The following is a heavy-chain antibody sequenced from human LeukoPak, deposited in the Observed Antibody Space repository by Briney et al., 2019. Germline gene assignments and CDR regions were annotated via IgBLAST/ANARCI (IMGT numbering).Heavy chain of an antibody. V-gene: IGHV4-61*02. CDR2: IYTSGST. CDR3: AREDFWKRLDP. J-gene: IGHJ5*02. D-gene: IGHD3-3*01. CDR1: GGSISSGGYY. Sequence: PSETLSLTCTVSGGSISSGGYYWSWIRQPAGKGLEWIGRIYTSGSTNYNPSLKSRVTISVDTSKNQFSLKLSSVTAADTAVYYCAREDFWKRLDPWGQGTLVTVSS.